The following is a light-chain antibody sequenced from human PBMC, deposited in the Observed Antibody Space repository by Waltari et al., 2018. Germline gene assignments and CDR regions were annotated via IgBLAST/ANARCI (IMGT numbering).Light chain of an antibody. CDR1: SSDVGGYNY. J-gene: IGLJ2*01. V-gene: IGLV2-11*01. Sequence: QSALTQPRSVSGSPGQSVAFSCTGTSSDVGGYNYVSWYQQHPGNAPKLMIFDVTKRPSGVPDRFSGSKSGSTASLTISGLQAEDEADYYCCSYAGRYTSVVFGGGTKLTVL. CDR3: CSYAGRYTSVV. CDR2: DVT.